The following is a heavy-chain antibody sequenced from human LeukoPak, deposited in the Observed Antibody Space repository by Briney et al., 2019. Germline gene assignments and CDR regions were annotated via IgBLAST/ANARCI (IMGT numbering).Heavy chain of an antibody. V-gene: IGHV3-23*01. J-gene: IGHJ4*02. Sequence: GDSLRLSCVASGFPFGSYPMTWVRQSPVRGLEWVSTIGTTDDTYYADSVKGRFTISRDNYKDTLYLQMHSLGAEDTAIYYCAKSRIVDHRGYFDYWGQGTLVTVSS. CDR2: IGTTDDT. D-gene: IGHD2-15*01. CDR3: AKSRIVDHRGYFDY. CDR1: GFPFGSYP.